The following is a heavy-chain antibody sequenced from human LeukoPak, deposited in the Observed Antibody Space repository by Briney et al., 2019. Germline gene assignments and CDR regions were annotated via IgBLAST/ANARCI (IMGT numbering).Heavy chain of an antibody. D-gene: IGHD6-19*01. CDR3: ARDRASVAGYFDY. CDR2: IYYSGST. Sequence: SETLSLTCTVSGGSISSYYWSWIRQPPGKGLEWIGYIYYSGSTYYNPSLKSRVTISVDTSKNQFSLKLSSVTAAYTAVYYCARDRASVAGYFDYWGQGTQVTVSS. V-gene: IGHV4-59*12. J-gene: IGHJ4*02. CDR1: GGSISSYY.